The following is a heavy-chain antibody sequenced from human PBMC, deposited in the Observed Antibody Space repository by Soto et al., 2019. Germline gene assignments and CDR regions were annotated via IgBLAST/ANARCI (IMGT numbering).Heavy chain of an antibody. CDR3: AREMSTMGSGRGGGDFDY. J-gene: IGHJ4*02. CDR1: GFTFSSYA. D-gene: IGHD3-10*01. CDR2: ISYDGSNK. V-gene: IGHV3-30-3*01. Sequence: GGSLRLSCAASGFTFSSYAMHWVRQAPGKGLEWVAVISYDGSNKYYADSVKGRFTISRDNSKNTLYLQMNSLRAEDTAVYYCAREMSTMGSGRGGGDFDYWGQGTLVTVSS.